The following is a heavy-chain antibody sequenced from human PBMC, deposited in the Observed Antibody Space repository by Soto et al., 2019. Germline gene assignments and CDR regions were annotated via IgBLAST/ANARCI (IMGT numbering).Heavy chain of an antibody. V-gene: IGHV4-59*01. J-gene: IGHJ4*02. CDR1: GASISSYY. CDR2: THYSGNT. D-gene: IGHD5-18*01. Sequence: SETLSLTCTVSGASISSYYWSWLRQPPGEGLEWIAYTHYSGNTHYNSSLKSRVTISVDTSKKQVSLNLTSVTAADTAVYYCARRYGYSFDYWGQGTLVTVSS. CDR3: ARRYGYSFDY.